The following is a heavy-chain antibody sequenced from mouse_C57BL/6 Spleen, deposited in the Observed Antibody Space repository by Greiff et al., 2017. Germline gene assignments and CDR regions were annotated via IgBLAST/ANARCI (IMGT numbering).Heavy chain of an antibody. V-gene: IGHV1-50*01. Sequence: QVQLQQPGAELVKPGASVKLSCKASGYTFTSYWMQWVKQRPGQGLEWIGEIDPSDSYTNYNQKFKGKATLTVDTSSSTAYMQLSSLTSEDSAVYYCARDILRYGYFDVWGTGTTVTVSS. D-gene: IGHD1-1*01. CDR2: IDPSDSYT. CDR1: GYTFTSYW. J-gene: IGHJ1*03. CDR3: ARDILRYGYFDV.